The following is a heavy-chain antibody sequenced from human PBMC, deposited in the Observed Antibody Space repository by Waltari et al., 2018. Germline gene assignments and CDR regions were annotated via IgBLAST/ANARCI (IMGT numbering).Heavy chain of an antibody. D-gene: IGHD2-2*02. J-gene: IGHJ4*02. Sequence: QVQLVQSGTEVKKPGASVKVSCKASGYTFAGHYIHWVRQAPGKGLEGMGGINPKSGETSYALKLQGRVTLTTDTATTTAFMELSDLTSDDTAIYYCAKDRYTSTWGSGTGDSWGQGTLVTVSS. V-gene: IGHV1-2*02. CDR3: AKDRYTSTWGSGTGDS. CDR2: INPKSGET. CDR1: GYTFAGHY.